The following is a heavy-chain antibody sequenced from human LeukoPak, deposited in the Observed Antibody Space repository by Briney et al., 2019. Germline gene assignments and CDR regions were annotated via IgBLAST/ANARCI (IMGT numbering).Heavy chain of an antibody. V-gene: IGHV4-4*07. J-gene: IGHJ4*02. Sequence: SETLSLTCTVSGGFISTHYWSWIRQPAGEGLQWIGLISTTGSTNYNPSLSSRVTMSIDTSKNQFSLKLRSVTAADTAVYYCAREVEMATQFDYWGQGTLVTVSS. CDR2: ISTTGST. CDR1: GGFISTHY. D-gene: IGHD5-24*01. CDR3: AREVEMATQFDY.